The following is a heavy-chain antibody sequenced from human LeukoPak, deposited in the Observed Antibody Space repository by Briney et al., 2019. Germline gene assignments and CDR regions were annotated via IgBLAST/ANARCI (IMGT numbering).Heavy chain of an antibody. D-gene: IGHD1-1*01. CDR3: ARDWKTNSFDY. J-gene: IGHJ4*02. V-gene: IGHV3-66*01. CDR1: GFTASSNY. CDR2: IYSGGST. Sequence: GGSLRLSCVASGFTASSNYMSWVRQAPGKGLEWVSVIYSGGSTYYADSVKGRFTISRDISKNTLYLQMDSLRAEDTAIYYCARDWKTNSFDYWGQGTLVTVSS.